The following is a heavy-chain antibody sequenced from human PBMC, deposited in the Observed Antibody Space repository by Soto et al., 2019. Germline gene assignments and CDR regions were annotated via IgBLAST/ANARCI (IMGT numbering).Heavy chain of an antibody. Sequence: QVQLVQSGAEVKKPGASVKVSCKASGYTFTIYGISWVRQAPGQGLEWMGWISAYDGNTNYVQKLQGRVTMTTDTSTSTAYMELRSLRSDDPTVYYCARDRGQLLTLDYWGQGTLVNLSS. J-gene: IGHJ4*02. CDR1: GYTFTIYG. CDR2: ISAYDGNT. V-gene: IGHV1-18*01. D-gene: IGHD2-2*01. CDR3: ARDRGQLLTLDY.